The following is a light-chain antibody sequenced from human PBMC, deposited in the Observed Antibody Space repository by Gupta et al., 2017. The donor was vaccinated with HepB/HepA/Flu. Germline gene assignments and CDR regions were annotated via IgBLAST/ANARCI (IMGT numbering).Light chain of an antibody. CDR3: QQRDNWPLT. CDR2: DAS. V-gene: IGKV3-11*01. CDR1: QSITNY. Sequence: VLTQSPATLYLSPADKANLSCRASQSITNYLAWYQQKPGQAPRLLIYDASNRATGIPPRFSGSGSGTDFTLTISSLEPEDFAVYYCQQRDNWPLTFGGGTKVEIK. J-gene: IGKJ4*01.